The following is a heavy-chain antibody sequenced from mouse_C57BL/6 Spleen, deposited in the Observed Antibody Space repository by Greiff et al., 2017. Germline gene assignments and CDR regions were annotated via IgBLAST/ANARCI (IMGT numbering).Heavy chain of an antibody. Sequence: EVQLLQSGPGLVKPGASVKIPCKASGYTFTDYNMDWVKQSPGKSLEWIGEINPNNGGTNYNQKVKGKATLTVDKSTSTAYMELRSLTSEDTAVYYGAGAGTDCAMDVWGPGTPAPLSS. CDR1: GYTFTDYN. D-gene: IGHD2-14*01. CDR2: INPNNGGT. V-gene: IGHV1-18*01. CDR3: AGAGTDCAMDV. J-gene: IGHJ4*01.